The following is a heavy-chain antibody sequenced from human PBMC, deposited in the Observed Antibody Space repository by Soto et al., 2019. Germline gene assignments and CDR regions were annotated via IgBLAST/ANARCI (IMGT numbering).Heavy chain of an antibody. Sequence: EVQLLESGGGLVQPGGSLRLSCAASGFTFSSYAMSWVRQAPGKGLEWVSAISGSGGSTYYADSVKGRFTISRDNSKNTLDLQMNSLRAEDTAVYYCAKDQGYSNPIPYGMDVWGQGTTVTVSS. J-gene: IGHJ6*02. CDR2: ISGSGGST. CDR3: AKDQGYSNPIPYGMDV. CDR1: GFTFSSYA. D-gene: IGHD4-4*01. V-gene: IGHV3-23*01.